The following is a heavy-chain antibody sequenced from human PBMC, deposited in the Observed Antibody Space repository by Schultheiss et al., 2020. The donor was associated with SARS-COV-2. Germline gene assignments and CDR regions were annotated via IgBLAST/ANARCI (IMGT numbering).Heavy chain of an antibody. V-gene: IGHV3-15*01. Sequence: GGSLRLSCAASGFTFSSYAMSWVRQAPGKGLEWVGRIKSKTDGGTTDYAAPVKGRFTISRDDSKSIAYLQMNSLKTEDTAVYYCTRYSGYDKGFDYWGQGTLVTVSS. J-gene: IGHJ4*02. D-gene: IGHD5-12*01. CDR1: GFTFSSYA. CDR3: TRYSGYDKGFDY. CDR2: IKSKTDGGTT.